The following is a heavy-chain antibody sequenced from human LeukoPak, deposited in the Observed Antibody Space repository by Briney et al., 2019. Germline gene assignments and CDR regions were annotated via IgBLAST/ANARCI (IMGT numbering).Heavy chain of an antibody. CDR1: GGSISSGSYY. D-gene: IGHD3-10*01. CDR3: ARQMTWFGGLYYFDY. J-gene: IGHJ4*02. Sequence: SETLSLTCTVSGGSISSGSYYWSWIRQPAGKGLEWIGEINHSGSTNYNPSPKSRVTISVDTSKNQFSLKLSSVTAADTAVYYCARQMTWFGGLYYFDYWGQGTLVTVSS. V-gene: IGHV4-61*10. CDR2: INHSGST.